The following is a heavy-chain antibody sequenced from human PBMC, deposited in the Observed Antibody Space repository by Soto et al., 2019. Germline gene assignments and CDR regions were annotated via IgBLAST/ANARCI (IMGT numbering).Heavy chain of an antibody. CDR2: ISSSSTI. Sequence: EVQLVESGGGLVQPGGSLRLSCAASGFTFSSYSMNWVRQAPGKGLEWVSYISSSSTIYYADSVKGRFTISRDNAKNSLYLQMNSLRAEDTAVYYCARDGEDIVVVPAADYYYYMDVWGKGTTVTVSS. J-gene: IGHJ6*03. D-gene: IGHD2-2*01. CDR1: GFTFSSYS. V-gene: IGHV3-48*01. CDR3: ARDGEDIVVVPAADYYYYMDV.